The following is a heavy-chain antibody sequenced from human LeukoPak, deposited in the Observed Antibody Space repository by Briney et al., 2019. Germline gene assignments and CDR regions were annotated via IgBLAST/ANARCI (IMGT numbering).Heavy chain of an antibody. V-gene: IGHV3-48*02. J-gene: IGHJ4*02. D-gene: IGHD6-13*01. CDR2: ISSGSSTI. CDR3: AREDPRNSWYGVFDY. Sequence: TGGSLRLSCAASGFTFNSHSMSWVRQAPGKGLEWVSYISSGSSTIYYADSVKGRFTISRDNAKNSLYLQMNSLRDEDTAVYYCAREDPRNSWYGVFDYWGQGTLVTVSS. CDR1: GFTFNSHS.